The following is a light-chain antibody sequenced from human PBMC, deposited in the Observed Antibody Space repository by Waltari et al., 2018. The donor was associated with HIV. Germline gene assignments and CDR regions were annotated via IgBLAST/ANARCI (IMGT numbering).Light chain of an antibody. V-gene: IGKV1-39*01. CDR2: AAS. J-gene: IGKJ3*01. CDR1: PNIITY. Sequence: DIQMTQSPSSLSASLGDRIVITCRASPNIITYVNWYQQKPGRAPDLLIYAASTLRSGVPSRFSGSGSGTDFTLTISSLQPDDFATYYCQQSYRSLTFGPGTKVDV. CDR3: QQSYRSLT.